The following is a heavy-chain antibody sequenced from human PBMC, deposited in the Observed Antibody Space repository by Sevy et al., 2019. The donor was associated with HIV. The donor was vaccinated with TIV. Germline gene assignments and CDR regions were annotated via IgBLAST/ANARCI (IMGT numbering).Heavy chain of an antibody. J-gene: IGHJ6*02. V-gene: IGHV5-51*01. CDR1: GYSFTSYW. Sequence: GESLKISCKGSGYSFTSYWIGWVRQMPGKGLEWVWFIYPGDSDTEYSPSFQGQVTISTDKSISTAYLQWNSLKAADTAMYYCARLDCGYSSNYGMDVWGQGTTVTVSS. D-gene: IGHD5-18*01. CDR3: ARLDCGYSSNYGMDV. CDR2: IYPGDSDT.